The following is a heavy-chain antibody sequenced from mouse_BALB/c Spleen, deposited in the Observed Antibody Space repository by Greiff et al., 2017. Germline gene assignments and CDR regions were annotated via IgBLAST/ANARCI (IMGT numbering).Heavy chain of an antibody. CDR2: SRNKANDYTT. CDR1: GFTFSDFY. D-gene: IGHD1-1*01. V-gene: IGHV7-1*02. J-gene: IGHJ1*01. CDR3: ARDGGYGSSHWYFDV. Sequence: EVKLVESGGGLVQPGGSLRLSCATSGFTFSDFYMEWVRQPPGKRLEWIAASRNKANDYTTEYNASVKGRFIVSRDTSQSILYLQMNALRAEDTAIYYCARDGGYGSSHWYFDVWGAGTTVTVSS.